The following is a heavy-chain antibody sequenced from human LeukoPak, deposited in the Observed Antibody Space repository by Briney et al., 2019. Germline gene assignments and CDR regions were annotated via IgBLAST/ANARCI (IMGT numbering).Heavy chain of an antibody. J-gene: IGHJ6*03. Sequence: QPGGSLRLSCAASGFTFDDYAMHWVRQAPGKGLEWVSLISGDGGSTYYAGSVKGRFTISRDNSKNSLYLQMNSLRTEDTALYYCAKGNDYYGSGSYMDVWGKGTTVTVSS. CDR1: GFTFDDYA. CDR3: AKGNDYYGSGSYMDV. D-gene: IGHD3-10*01. CDR2: ISGDGGST. V-gene: IGHV3-43*02.